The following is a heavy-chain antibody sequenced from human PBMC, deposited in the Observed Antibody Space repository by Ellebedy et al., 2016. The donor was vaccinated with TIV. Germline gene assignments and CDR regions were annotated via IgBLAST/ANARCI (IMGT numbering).Heavy chain of an antibody. CDR2: VSYSGST. CDR1: GDSISSGNYY. D-gene: IGHD3-3*01. J-gene: IGHJ3*02. V-gene: IGHV4-61*01. Sequence: SETLSLXXTVSGDSISSGNYYWSWLRQPPGQGLQWIAYVSYSGSTKYNPSLKSRVTISVDTSKNQFSLKLPSVTEGDTAMYFCARTRVPFWNAFDIWGQGTLVTVSS. CDR3: ARTRVPFWNAFDI.